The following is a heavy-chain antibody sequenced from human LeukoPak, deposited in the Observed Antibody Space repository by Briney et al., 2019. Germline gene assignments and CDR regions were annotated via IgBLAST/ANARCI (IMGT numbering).Heavy chain of an antibody. D-gene: IGHD3-22*01. J-gene: IGHJ2*01. V-gene: IGHV4-34*01. CDR2: INHSGST. CDR3: ARRVVVGRGFDL. CDR1: GGSFSGYY. Sequence: SETLSLTCAVYGGSFSGYYWSWIRQPPGKGLEWIGEINHSGSTNYNPSLKSRVTISVDTSKNQFSLKLSSVTAADTAVYYCARRVVVGRGFDLWGRGTLVTVSS.